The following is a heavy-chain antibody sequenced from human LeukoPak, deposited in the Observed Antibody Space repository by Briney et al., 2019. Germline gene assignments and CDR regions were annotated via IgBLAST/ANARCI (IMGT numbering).Heavy chain of an antibody. V-gene: IGHV4-59*01. CDR1: GGSISSYY. D-gene: IGHD6-19*01. Sequence: SETLSLTCTVSGGSISSYYWSWIRQPPGKGLEWIGYIYYSGSTNYNPSLKSRVTISVDTSKNQFSLKLSSVTAADTAVYYCARETAVAGLDYWGQGTLVTVSS. J-gene: IGHJ4*02. CDR3: ARETAVAGLDY. CDR2: IYYSGST.